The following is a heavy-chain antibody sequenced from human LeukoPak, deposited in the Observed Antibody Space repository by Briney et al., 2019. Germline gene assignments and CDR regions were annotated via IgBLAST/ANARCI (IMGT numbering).Heavy chain of an antibody. V-gene: IGHV3-21*01. CDR3: VRDNPRCCGVVPANIDDY. J-gene: IGHJ4*02. CDR1: GFTFSSYS. CDR2: ISSSSSYI. D-gene: IGHD2-15*01. Sequence: GGSLRLSCAASGFTFSSYSMNWVRQAPGKGLEWVSSISSSSSYIYYADSVKGRFTISRDNAKNSLYLQMNSLRAEDTAVYYCVRDNPRCCGVVPANIDDYWGQGTLVTVSS.